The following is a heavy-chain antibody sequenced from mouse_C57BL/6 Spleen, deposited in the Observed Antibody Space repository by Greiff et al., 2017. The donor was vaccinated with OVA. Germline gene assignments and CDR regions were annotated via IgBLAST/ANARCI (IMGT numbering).Heavy chain of an antibody. V-gene: IGHV1-82*01. D-gene: IGHD1-1*01. CDR2: IYPGDGDT. CDR3: ARRGTTVRYFDV. CDR1: GYAFSSSW. J-gene: IGHJ1*03. Sequence: QVQLQQSGPELVKPGASVKISCKASGYAFSSSWMNWVKQRPGKGLEWIGRIYPGDGDTNYNGKFKGKATLTADKSSSTAYMQLSSLTSEDSAVYFCARRGTTVRYFDVWGTGTTVTVSS.